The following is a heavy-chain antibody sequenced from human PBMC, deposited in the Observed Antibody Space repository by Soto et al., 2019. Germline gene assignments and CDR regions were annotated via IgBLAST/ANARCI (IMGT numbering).Heavy chain of an antibody. J-gene: IGHJ4*02. CDR1: GFTFSSYS. Sequence: EVQLVESGGGLVKPGGSLRLSCAASGFTFSSYSMNWVRQAPGKGLEWVSSISSSSSYIYYADSVKGRFTISRDNAKNSLYLQMNSLRAEDTAVYYCARDLDGDPFFDYWGQGTLVTVSS. V-gene: IGHV3-21*01. CDR2: ISSSSSYI. D-gene: IGHD4-17*01. CDR3: ARDLDGDPFFDY.